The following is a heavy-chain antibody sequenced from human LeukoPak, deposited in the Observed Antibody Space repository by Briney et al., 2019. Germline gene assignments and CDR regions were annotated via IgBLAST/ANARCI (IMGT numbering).Heavy chain of an antibody. CDR3: QGFWSGYSDAFYC. D-gene: IGHD3-3*01. J-gene: IGHJ3*01. Sequence: GRSLRLSCAVSGFTLRTNYISWVRQAPGTGLGCVSGIDSAGRTYYAESVKGRFTISRDNCKNRLYLQMNSLRAEDTAVYYCQGFWSGYSDAFYCCGQRAKVTVPS. V-gene: IGHV3-53*01. CDR2: IDSAGRT. CDR1: GFTLRTNY.